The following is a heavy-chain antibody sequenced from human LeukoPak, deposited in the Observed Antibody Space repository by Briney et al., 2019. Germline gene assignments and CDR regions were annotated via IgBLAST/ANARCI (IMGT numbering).Heavy chain of an antibody. CDR1: GGSISSSSYY. V-gene: IGHV4-39*01. CDR3: ARLVVYCSSTSCYGEAYYFDY. D-gene: IGHD2-2*01. J-gene: IGHJ4*02. CDR2: IYYSGST. Sequence: SETLSLTCTVSGGSISSSSYYWGWIRQPPGKGLEWIGSIYYSGSTYYNPSLKSRVTISVDTSKNQFSLKLSSVTAAGTAVYYCARLVVYCSSTSCYGEAYYFDYWGQGTLVTVSS.